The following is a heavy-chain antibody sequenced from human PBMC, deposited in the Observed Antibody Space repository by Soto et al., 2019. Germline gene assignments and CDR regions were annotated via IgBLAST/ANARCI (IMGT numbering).Heavy chain of an antibody. CDR2: INRTANAETP. Sequence: EQQLVESGGGLVKPGESLRLSCAVSGITFINSWMSWVRQAPGKGLEWVARINRTANAETPDYAAPVKGRFIIARDASKNMLYLQRNNMKAEDTAVYYCLTDPGEYETCWGQGTLVTVSS. J-gene: IGHJ4*02. CDR3: LTDPGEYETC. D-gene: IGHD4-17*01. V-gene: IGHV3-15*01. CDR1: GITFINSW.